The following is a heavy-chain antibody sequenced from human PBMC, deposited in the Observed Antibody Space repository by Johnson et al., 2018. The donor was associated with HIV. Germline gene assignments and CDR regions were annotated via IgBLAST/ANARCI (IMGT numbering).Heavy chain of an antibody. CDR1: GITVSSNY. D-gene: IGHD3-3*01. CDR2: IFTVGDV. CDR3: ARDQAIFGVVLASDAFDI. Sequence: VQLVESGGGLAQPGGSLRLSCAASGITVSSNYMSWVRQAPGKGLEWVSVIFTVGDVYYADSVKGRFTISRDNSKDTLYLQVHSLRPEDTALYYCARDQAIFGVVLASDAFDIWGQGTMVTVSS. J-gene: IGHJ3*02. V-gene: IGHV3-66*02.